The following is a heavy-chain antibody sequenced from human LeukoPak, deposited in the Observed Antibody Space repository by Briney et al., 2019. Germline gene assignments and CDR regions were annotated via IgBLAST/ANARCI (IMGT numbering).Heavy chain of an antibody. Sequence: GGSLRLSCTAPGFSFSGYGMHWVRQAPGKGLEWVAYIQHDGSNQQYADSVKGRFSISRDSSKNTLYLQMNSLRAEDTAVYYCAKDGIAALVSPWGQGTLVTVSS. CDR3: AKDGIAALVSP. CDR1: GFSFSGYG. J-gene: IGHJ5*02. D-gene: IGHD6-6*01. V-gene: IGHV3-30*02. CDR2: IQHDGSNQ.